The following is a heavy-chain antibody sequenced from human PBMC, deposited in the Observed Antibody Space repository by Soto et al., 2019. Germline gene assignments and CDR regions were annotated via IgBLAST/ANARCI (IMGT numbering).Heavy chain of an antibody. CDR1: GVSISSGAYY. D-gene: IGHD3-3*01. CDR2: IYYSGGT. J-gene: IGHJ6*02. CDR3: ARDPNFAAPGGMDV. Sequence: VQLQESGPGLVKPSQTLSLTCTVSGVSISSGAYYWSWIRQHPGKGLEWIGYIYYSGGTYYNPPLKSRVTISVDTSKIQFSLKLSSVTAADTAVYYCARDPNFAAPGGMDVWGQGTTVTVSS. V-gene: IGHV4-31*03.